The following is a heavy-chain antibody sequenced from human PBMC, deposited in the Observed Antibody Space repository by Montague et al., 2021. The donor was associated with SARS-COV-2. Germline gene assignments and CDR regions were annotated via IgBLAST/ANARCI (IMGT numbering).Heavy chain of an antibody. J-gene: IGHJ4*02. V-gene: IGHV4-39*01. CDR3: ARHRRGISGFDS. CDR1: GGSTSSEDYW. CDR2: IHHTENT. D-gene: IGHD3-3*01. Sequence: SETLSLTCTVSGGSTSSEDYWWDWIRQPPGKGLEWIGNIHHTENTYYNPSLKNRVTISADTSKKQFSPSLNSVTAADTAIYYCARHRRGISGFDSWGLGTLVTVSS.